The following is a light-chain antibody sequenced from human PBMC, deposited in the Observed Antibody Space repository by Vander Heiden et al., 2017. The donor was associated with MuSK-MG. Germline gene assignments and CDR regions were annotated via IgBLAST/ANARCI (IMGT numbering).Light chain of an antibody. CDR1: QSVLYSSNNKNY. CDR3: QQYYSSPRT. Sequence: DIVMTNSPESLAVALGERATINCRSSQSVLYSSNNKNYLAWYQQKPGQPPKLLIYWASTRESGVPDRFSGSGSGTDFTLTISSLQAEDVAVYYCQQYYSSPRTFGQGTKVEIK. J-gene: IGKJ1*01. CDR2: WAS. V-gene: IGKV4-1*01.